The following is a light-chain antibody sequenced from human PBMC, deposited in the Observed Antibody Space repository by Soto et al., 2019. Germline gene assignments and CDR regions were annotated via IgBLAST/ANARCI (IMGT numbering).Light chain of an antibody. J-gene: IGKJ1*01. Sequence: DIQMTQSPASLSASVGDRVTITCRASQNIRSFLNWYQQKPGKAPKLLIYGASSLQIGVPSRFSGSGSGTEFTLTISSLQPEDFASYYCQQSYDSPWAFGPGTKVEV. CDR1: QNIRSF. CDR3: QQSYDSPWA. V-gene: IGKV1-39*01. CDR2: GAS.